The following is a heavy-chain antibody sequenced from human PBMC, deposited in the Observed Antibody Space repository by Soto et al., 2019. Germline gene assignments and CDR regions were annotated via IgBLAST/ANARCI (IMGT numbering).Heavy chain of an antibody. CDR2: LYYSGST. CDR1: GGSISNYY. D-gene: IGHD6-6*01. V-gene: IGHV4-59*01. CDR3: ARLRSTAVRISDP. Sequence: PSETLSLTCTVFGGSISNYYWSWIRQPPGKGLEYIGYLYYSGSTHYNPSLKSRVSISVDTSRNQFSLKLTSVAAADTAVYFCARLRSTAVRISDPWGQGTLVTVSS. J-gene: IGHJ5*02.